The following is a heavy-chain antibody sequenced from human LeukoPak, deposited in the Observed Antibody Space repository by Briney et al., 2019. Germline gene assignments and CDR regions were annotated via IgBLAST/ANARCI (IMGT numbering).Heavy chain of an antibody. J-gene: IGHJ4*02. V-gene: IGHV4-59*08. CDR1: GGSISNYY. D-gene: IGHD2-21*02. CDR3: ARSHCGGDCYLFDY. Sequence: SETLSLTCIVSGGSISNYYWSWIRHPPGKGLEWIGYTYSSGSTSYSPSLKSRVTISLDTSKNQFSLKLNSVTAADTAVYYCARSHCGGDCYLFDYWGQGTLVTVSS. CDR2: TYSSGST.